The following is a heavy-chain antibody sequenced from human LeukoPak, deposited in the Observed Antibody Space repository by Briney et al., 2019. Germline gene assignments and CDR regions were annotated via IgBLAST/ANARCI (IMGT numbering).Heavy chain of an antibody. D-gene: IGHD3-16*02. CDR2: IHPGDSRT. J-gene: IGHJ6*03. CDR1: GYSFTSYW. V-gene: IGHV5-51*01. CDR3: ARHLSHYFYMDV. Sequence: GESLKISCKGSGYSFTSYWIGWVRQMPGKGLEWMGIIHPGDSRTVYSPSFQGQVTISADKSISTAYLHWSSLEASDTAMYYCARHLSHYFYMDVWGKGTTITISS.